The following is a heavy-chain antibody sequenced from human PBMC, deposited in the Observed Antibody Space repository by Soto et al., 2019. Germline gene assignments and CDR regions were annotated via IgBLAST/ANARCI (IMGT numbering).Heavy chain of an antibody. CDR2: ISYDGSNK. D-gene: IGHD3-22*01. J-gene: IGHJ4*02. Sequence: QVQLVESEGGVVQPGRSLRLSCAASGFTFSSYGMHWVRQAPGKGLEWVAVISYDGSNKYYADSVKGRFTISRDNSKNTLYLQMNSLRAEDTAVYYCAKDQLSSGPSNWGQGTLVTVSS. CDR3: AKDQLSSGPSN. CDR1: GFTFSSYG. V-gene: IGHV3-30*18.